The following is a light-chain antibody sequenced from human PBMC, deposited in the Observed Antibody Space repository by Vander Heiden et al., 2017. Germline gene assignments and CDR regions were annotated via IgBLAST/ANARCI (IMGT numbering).Light chain of an antibody. J-gene: IGLJ1*01. Sequence: SYELTQPPSVSVPPGQAATITCSGKNLGDKFVSWYQHKSGQSPVLVMYQDRRRPSGIPDRFAASHSGDTATLTIGDIQAMDEADYYCQAWDSSVLHVFGSGTKVTVL. CDR1: NLGDKF. V-gene: IGLV3-1*01. CDR2: QDR. CDR3: QAWDSSVLHV.